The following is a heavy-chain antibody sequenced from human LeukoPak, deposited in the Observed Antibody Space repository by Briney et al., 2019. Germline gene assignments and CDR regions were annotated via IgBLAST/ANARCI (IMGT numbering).Heavy chain of an antibody. V-gene: IGHV3-66*01. Sequence: GGSLRLSCAASEFSVGSNYMTWVRQAPGKGLEWVSLIYSGGSTYYADSVRGRFTISRDNSKNTLYLQMNSLRAEDTAVYYCAKDSHSNGYPTSFDYWGQGTLVTVSS. CDR2: IYSGGST. CDR3: AKDSHSNGYPTSFDY. CDR1: EFSVGSNY. J-gene: IGHJ4*02. D-gene: IGHD3-22*01.